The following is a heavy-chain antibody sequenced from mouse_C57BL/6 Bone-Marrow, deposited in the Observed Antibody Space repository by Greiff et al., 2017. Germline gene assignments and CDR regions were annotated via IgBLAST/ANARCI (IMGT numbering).Heavy chain of an antibody. J-gene: IGHJ2*01. CDR1: GYTFTSYT. D-gene: IGHD2-4*01. V-gene: IGHV1-4*01. CDR3: ARARLRLDY. Sequence: VQLQQSGAELARPGASVKMSCKASGYTFTSYTMHWVKQRPGQGLEWIGTINPSSGYTKYNQNFKDKATLTADKSSSTAYMQLSSLTSEDSAVYYCARARLRLDYWGQGTTLTVSS. CDR2: INPSSGYT.